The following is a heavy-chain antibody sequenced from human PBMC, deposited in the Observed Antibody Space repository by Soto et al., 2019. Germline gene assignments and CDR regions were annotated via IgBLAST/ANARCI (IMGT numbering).Heavy chain of an antibody. CDR2: IIPIFGTA. CDR1: GGTFSSYA. Sequence: QVQLVQSGAEVKKPGSSVKVSCKASGGTFSSYAISWVRQAPGQGLEWMGGIIPIFGTANYAQKFQGRVTITADESTSTAYMELSSLRYEDTAVYYCARVTILGGYYDSSGYYPLDYWGQGTLVTVSS. J-gene: IGHJ4*02. D-gene: IGHD3-22*01. V-gene: IGHV1-69*12. CDR3: ARVTILGGYYDSSGYYPLDY.